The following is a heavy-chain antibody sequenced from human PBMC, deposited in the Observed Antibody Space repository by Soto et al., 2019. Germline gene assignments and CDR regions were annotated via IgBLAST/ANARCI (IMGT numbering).Heavy chain of an antibody. Sequence: GGSLRLSCTASGFTFGDYGMSWFRQAPGKGLECVGFIRSKAYGGTTEYAASVKGRFTISRDDSKSIAYLQMNSLKTEDTAVYYCTKVRADYYDSSGPNYWGQGTLVTVSS. J-gene: IGHJ4*02. D-gene: IGHD3-22*01. CDR1: GFTFGDYG. CDR2: IRSKAYGGTT. CDR3: TKVRADYYDSSGPNY. V-gene: IGHV3-49*03.